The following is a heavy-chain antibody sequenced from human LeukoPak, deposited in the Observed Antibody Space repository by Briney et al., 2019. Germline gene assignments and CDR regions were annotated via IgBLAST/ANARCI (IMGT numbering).Heavy chain of an antibody. CDR3: ARGVDTAGDYYYYMDV. D-gene: IGHD5-18*01. J-gene: IGHJ6*03. CDR2: ISAYNGNT. V-gene: IGHV1-18*01. CDR1: GYTFTSYG. Sequence: ASVKVSCKASGYTFTSYGISWVRQAPGQGLEWMGWISAYNGNTNYAQKLQGRVTMTTDTSTSTAYMELRSLRSDDTAVYYCARGVDTAGDYYYYMDVWGKGTTVTVSS.